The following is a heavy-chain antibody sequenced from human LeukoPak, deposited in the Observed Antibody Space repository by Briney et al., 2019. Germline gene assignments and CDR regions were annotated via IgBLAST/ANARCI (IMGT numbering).Heavy chain of an antibody. V-gene: IGHV4-39*02. CDR2: LYYSGST. Sequence: SETLSLTCTVSGGSISSSSYYWGWIRQPPGKGLEWIGSLYYSGSTYYNPSLKSRVTISVDTSKNQFSLKLSSVTAADTAVYYCAREGSWAAEGRLFDYWGQGTLVTVSS. D-gene: IGHD3-16*01. CDR1: GGSISSSSYY. J-gene: IGHJ4*02. CDR3: AREGSWAAEGRLFDY.